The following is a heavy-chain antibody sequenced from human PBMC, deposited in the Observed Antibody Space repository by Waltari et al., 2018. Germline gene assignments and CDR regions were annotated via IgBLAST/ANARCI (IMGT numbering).Heavy chain of an antibody. CDR1: GFTFDDYA. CDR3: AKDRAARTNYYYYGMDV. V-gene: IGHV3-9*01. D-gene: IGHD6-6*01. J-gene: IGHJ6*02. CDR2: ISWNSGSI. Sequence: EVQLVESGGGLVQPGRSLRLSCAASGFTFDDYAMHWVRPAPGKGLEWVSGISWNSGSIGYADSVKGRFTISRDNAKNSLYLQMNSLRAEDTALYYCAKDRAARTNYYYYGMDVWGQGTTVTVSS.